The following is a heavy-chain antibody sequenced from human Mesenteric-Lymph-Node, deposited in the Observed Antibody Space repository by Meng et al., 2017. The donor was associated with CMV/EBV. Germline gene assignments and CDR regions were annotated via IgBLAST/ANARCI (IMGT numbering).Heavy chain of an antibody. CDR3: ARGDDIVVVPAAQLLDY. CDR2: VNPNSGGT. D-gene: IGHD2-2*01. J-gene: IGHJ4*02. V-gene: IGHV1-2*02. Sequence: TFTGYYMHWVRQAPGQGLEWMGWVNPNSGGTNYAQKFQGRVTMTRDTSISTAYMGLSRLRSDDTAVYYCARGDDIVVVPAAQLLDYWGQGTLVTVSS. CDR1: TFTGYY.